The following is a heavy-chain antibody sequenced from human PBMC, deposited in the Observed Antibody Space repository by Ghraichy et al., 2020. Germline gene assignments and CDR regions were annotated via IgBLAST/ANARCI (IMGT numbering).Heavy chain of an antibody. D-gene: IGHD6-19*01. CDR2: IHPGNSDT. J-gene: IGHJ4*02. Sequence: GESLNISCKGSGYSFNTYWIVWVRQMPGKGLEWMGIIHPGNSDTRYNPSFQGQVTISADITTAYLQWDSLQASDTGTYYCARRISETGREFDYWGQGSLVTVSS. V-gene: IGHV5-51*01. CDR3: ARRISETGREFDY. CDR1: GYSFNTYW.